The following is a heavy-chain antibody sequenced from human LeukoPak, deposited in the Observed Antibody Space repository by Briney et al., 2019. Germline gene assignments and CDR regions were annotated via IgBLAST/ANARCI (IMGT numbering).Heavy chain of an antibody. D-gene: IGHD7-27*01. Sequence: SETLPLTCTVSGGSISSGGYYWSWIRQPPGKGLEWIGYIYHSGSTYYTPSLKSRVTISVDRSKNQFSLKLSSVTAADTAVYYCARRLGHIDYWGQGTLVTVSS. CDR1: GGSISSGGYY. J-gene: IGHJ4*02. CDR3: ARRLGHIDY. V-gene: IGHV4-30-2*01. CDR2: IYHSGST.